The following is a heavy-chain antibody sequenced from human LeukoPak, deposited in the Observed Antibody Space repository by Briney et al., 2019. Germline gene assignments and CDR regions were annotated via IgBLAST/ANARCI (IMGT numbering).Heavy chain of an antibody. CDR2: IYHSGST. D-gene: IGHD2/OR15-2a*01. J-gene: IGHJ5*02. CDR1: GYSITSCYY. Sequence: PSETLSLTCADSGYSITSCYYSGWIRQPPGKGLEWIGIIYHSGSTNYNQSLKSRVTITADTSTNQVSLQLSSMTAADTAVYYCPSLSATKDHHYPWGEGTLGTASS. V-gene: IGHV4-38-2*01. CDR3: PSLSATKDHHYP.